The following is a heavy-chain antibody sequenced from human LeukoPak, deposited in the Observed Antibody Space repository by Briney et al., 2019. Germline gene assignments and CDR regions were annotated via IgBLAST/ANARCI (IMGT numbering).Heavy chain of an antibody. CDR2: IRYDGSNK. CDR3: AKPRVSDLSSWYFDAFDI. V-gene: IGHV3-30*02. CDR1: GFTFSSYG. Sequence: GGSLRLSCAASGFTFSSYGMHWVRQAPGKGLEWVAFIRYDGSNKYYADSVKGRFTISRDNSKNTLYLQMNSLRAEDTAVYYCAKPRVSDLSSWYFDAFDIWGQGTMVTVSS. D-gene: IGHD6-13*01. J-gene: IGHJ3*02.